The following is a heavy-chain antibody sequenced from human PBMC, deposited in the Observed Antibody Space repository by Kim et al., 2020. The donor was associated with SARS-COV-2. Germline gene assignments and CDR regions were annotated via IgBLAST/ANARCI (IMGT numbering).Heavy chain of an antibody. D-gene: IGHD6-19*01. V-gene: IGHV1-18*01. CDR1: GYTFTSYG. J-gene: IGHJ4*02. Sequence: ASVKVSCKASGYTFTSYGISWVRQAPGQGLEWMGWISAYNCNTNYAQKLQGRVTMTTDTSTSTAYMELRSLRSDDTAVYYCARVEGEQWLATADYWGQGTLVTVSS. CDR3: ARVEGEQWLATADY. CDR2: ISAYNCNT.